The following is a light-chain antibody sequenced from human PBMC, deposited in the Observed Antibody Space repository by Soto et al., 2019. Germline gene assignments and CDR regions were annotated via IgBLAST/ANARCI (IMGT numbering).Light chain of an antibody. J-gene: IGLJ1*01. CDR2: EGT. V-gene: IGLV2-14*01. CDR3: CSYAGSSFYV. Sequence: LAQPASVSGSPGQSITISCTGTSSDVGGYNYVSWYQHHPGKAPKFILYEGTKRPSGISNRFSGSKSGNTASLTISGLQAEDEAYYYCCSYAGSSFYVFGGGTKVTVL. CDR1: SSDVGGYNY.